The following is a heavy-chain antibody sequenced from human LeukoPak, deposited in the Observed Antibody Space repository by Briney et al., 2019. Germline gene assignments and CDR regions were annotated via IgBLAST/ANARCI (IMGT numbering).Heavy chain of an antibody. CDR1: GGSIRSSYYY. J-gene: IGHJ4*02. CDR2: IYDSGST. V-gene: IGHV4-39*01. Sequence: SETLSLTCTVSGGSIRSSYYYWGWIRQPPGKGLEWIGSIYDSGSTYYNPSLKSRVTISVDTSKNQFSLKLSSVTAADTAVYYCARFLEYSSSPADYWGQGTLVTVSS. D-gene: IGHD6-6*01. CDR3: ARFLEYSSSPADY.